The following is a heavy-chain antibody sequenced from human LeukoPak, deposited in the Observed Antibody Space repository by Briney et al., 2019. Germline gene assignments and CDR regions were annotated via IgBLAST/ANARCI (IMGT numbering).Heavy chain of an antibody. V-gene: IGHV1-18*01. D-gene: IGHD5-12*01. CDR1: GYTFTTYG. CDR3: ARDHLDIVPTIYSY. CDR2: ISTYNGNT. J-gene: IGHJ4*02. Sequence: ASVKVSCKASGYTFTTYGITWVRQAPGQGLEWLGWISTYNGNTNYAQKFQGRVTLTTDTSASIAYLELRSLRSDDTALYYCARDHLDIVPTIYSYWGQGTLVTVSS.